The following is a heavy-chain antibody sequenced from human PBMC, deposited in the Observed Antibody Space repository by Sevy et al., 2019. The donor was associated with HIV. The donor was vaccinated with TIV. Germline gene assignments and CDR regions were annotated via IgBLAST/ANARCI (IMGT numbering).Heavy chain of an antibody. CDR1: GYTITRYY. CDR3: ASYTTGSQGDY. Sequence: ASVKVSCKASGYTITRYYMHWVRQAPGQGLEWMGIINPGDGGTMYAQKFQDRVTMTRDTSTSTVYMELNNLRSEDTAVYYCASYTTGSQGDYWGQGTPVTVSS. J-gene: IGHJ4*02. CDR2: INPGDGGT. V-gene: IGHV1-46*01. D-gene: IGHD1-1*01.